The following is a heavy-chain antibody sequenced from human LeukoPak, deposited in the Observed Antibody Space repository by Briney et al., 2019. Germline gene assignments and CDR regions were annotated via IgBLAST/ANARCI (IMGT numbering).Heavy chain of an antibody. D-gene: IGHD3-16*01. V-gene: IGHV1-8*01. CDR1: GYTFTTYN. J-gene: IGHJ6*03. CDR2: MNPSTGNT. Sequence: GASVKVSCKASGYTFTTYNINWVRQATGQGLEWMGWMNPSTGNTGYAQKFQGRVTMTRDTSISAAYMDLSSLRSEDTAVYYCARGFWGVDYHYLDVWGKGTTVIVSS. CDR3: ARGFWGVDYHYLDV.